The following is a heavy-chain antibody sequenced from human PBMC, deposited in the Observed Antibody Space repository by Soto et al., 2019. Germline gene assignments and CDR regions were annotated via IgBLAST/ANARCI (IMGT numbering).Heavy chain of an antibody. D-gene: IGHD6-19*01. V-gene: IGHV3-7*01. CDR3: ARDGVAAGLYLDN. Sequence: SCAASGFVFRSYWMSWVRQAPGKGLEWVANINQDGSEKYYVDSVRGRFIISRDNAENSLYLQMNSLRAEDTALYYCARDGVAAGLYLDNWGQGTLVTVSS. CDR1: GFVFRSYW. J-gene: IGHJ4*02. CDR2: INQDGSEK.